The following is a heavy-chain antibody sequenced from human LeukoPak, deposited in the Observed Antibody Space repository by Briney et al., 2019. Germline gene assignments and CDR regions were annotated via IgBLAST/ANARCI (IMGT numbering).Heavy chain of an antibody. CDR1: GFTYSHYY. J-gene: IGHJ4*02. Sequence: EGPLRLPCAASGFTYSHYYVSWIPGAPGKGLECFSYMSSSSSYTNYADSVKGRFTISRDNAKNSLYLQMNSLRAEDTAVYYCARGADYGDYFDYWGQGTLVTVSS. CDR3: ARGADYGDYFDY. V-gene: IGHV3-11*06. D-gene: IGHD4-17*01. CDR2: MSSSSSYT.